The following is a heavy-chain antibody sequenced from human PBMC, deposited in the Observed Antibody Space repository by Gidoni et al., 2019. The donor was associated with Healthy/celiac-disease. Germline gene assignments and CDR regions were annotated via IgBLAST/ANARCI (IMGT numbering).Heavy chain of an antibody. D-gene: IGHD1-26*01. CDR2: ISSSSTI. CDR1: GFTFSSYS. J-gene: IGHJ3*02. V-gene: IGHV3-48*01. Sequence: EVQLVESGGGFVQPGGSLRLPCAASGFTFSSYSMNWVRQAPGKGLEWVSYISSSSTIYYADSVKGRFTISRDNAKNSLYLQMNSLRAEDTAVYYCARDQPELLNAFDIWGQGTMVTVSS. CDR3: ARDQPELLNAFDI.